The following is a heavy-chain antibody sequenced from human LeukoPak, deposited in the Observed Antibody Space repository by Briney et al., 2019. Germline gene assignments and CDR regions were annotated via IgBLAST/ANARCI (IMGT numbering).Heavy chain of an antibody. CDR3: ARDLEDSSPFGAFDM. V-gene: IGHV3-33*01. Sequence: PGWSLRLSCAASGFTFSSYGMHWVRQAPGKGLEWVAAIWFDGIRKYYADSVKGRLTISRDNSKNTLYLQMNSLRAEDTAVYYCARDLEDSSPFGAFDMWGQGTMVTVSS. CDR2: IWFDGIRK. CDR1: GFTFSSYG. J-gene: IGHJ3*02. D-gene: IGHD3-22*01.